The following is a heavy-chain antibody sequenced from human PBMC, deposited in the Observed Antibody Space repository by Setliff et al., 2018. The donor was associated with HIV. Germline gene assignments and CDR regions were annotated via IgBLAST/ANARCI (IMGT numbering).Heavy chain of an antibody. V-gene: IGHV4-39*07. CDR3: ARDRPGTAVAGHPPGYFDY. Sequence: PSETLSLTCTVSGGSISSRSYYWGWIRQPPGKGLEWIGSIYYSGSTYYNPSLKSRVTISVDTSKNQLSLKLSSVTAADTAVYYCARDRPGTAVAGHPPGYFDYWGQGTLVTVSS. CDR2: IYYSGST. CDR1: GGSISSRSYY. J-gene: IGHJ4*02. D-gene: IGHD6-19*01.